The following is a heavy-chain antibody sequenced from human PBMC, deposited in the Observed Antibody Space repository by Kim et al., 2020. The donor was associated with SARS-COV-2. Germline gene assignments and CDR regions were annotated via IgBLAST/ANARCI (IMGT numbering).Heavy chain of an antibody. CDR3: ARELRFLEWSPPGY. Sequence: ADSLKGRFTIARDNSKNTLYLQMNRLRAEDTAVYYCARELRFLEWSPPGYWGQGTLVTVSS. J-gene: IGHJ4*02. V-gene: IGHV3-30*07. D-gene: IGHD3-3*01.